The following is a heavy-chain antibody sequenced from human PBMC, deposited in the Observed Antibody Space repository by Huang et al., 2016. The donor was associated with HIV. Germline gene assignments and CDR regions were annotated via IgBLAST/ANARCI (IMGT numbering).Heavy chain of an antibody. CDR3: ARLIGSPSFYYGLDV. CDR2: IYPCDSDT. J-gene: IGHJ6*02. CDR1: GYRFRSNW. D-gene: IGHD3-10*01. Sequence: EVQLVQSGAEVKKPGESLKISCKGSGYRFRSNWIGWVRQMPGKGLEWMGSIYPCDSDTRYRPSFQCQVTISADKSINTAYLQWSSLKASDTAMYYCARLIGSPSFYYGLDVWGQGTTVTVSS. V-gene: IGHV5-51*01.